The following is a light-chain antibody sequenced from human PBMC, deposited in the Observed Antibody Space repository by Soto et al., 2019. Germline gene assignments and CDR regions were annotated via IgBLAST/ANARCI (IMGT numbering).Light chain of an antibody. J-gene: IGKJ1*01. Sequence: IQMTQSPSTLSASVGDRFTITCRASQGISSYLAWYQQKPGKAPKLLIYAASTLQSGVPSRFSGSGSGTDFTLTISCLQSEDFATYYCQQYYSYPRTFGQGTKVDIK. V-gene: IGKV1-8*01. CDR2: AAS. CDR1: QGISSY. CDR3: QQYYSYPRT.